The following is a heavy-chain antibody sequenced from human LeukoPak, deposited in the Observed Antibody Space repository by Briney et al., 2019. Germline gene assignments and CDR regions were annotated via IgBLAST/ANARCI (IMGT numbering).Heavy chain of an antibody. J-gene: IGHJ4*02. CDR3: AKESGGYSVDY. CDR1: GFTFSSYG. Sequence: GGSLRLSCAASGFTFSSYGMHWVRQAPGKGLEWVAVISYDGSNKYYADSVKGRFTISRDNSKNTLYLQMNSLRAEDTAVYYCAKESGGYSVDYWGQGTLVTVSS. D-gene: IGHD1-26*01. CDR2: ISYDGSNK. V-gene: IGHV3-30*18.